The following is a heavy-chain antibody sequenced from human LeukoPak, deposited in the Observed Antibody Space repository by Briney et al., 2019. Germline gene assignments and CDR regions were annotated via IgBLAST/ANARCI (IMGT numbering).Heavy chain of an antibody. V-gene: IGHV4-59*01. Sequence: PSETLSLTCTVSGGSISSYYWSWIRQPPGKGLEWIGYIYCSGSTNYNPSLKSRVTISVDTSKNQFSLKLSSATAADTAVYYCARGYHDFSGYWLSYFDYWGQGTLVTVSS. CDR1: GGSISSYY. D-gene: IGHD3-22*01. CDR2: IYCSGST. CDR3: ARGYHDFSGYWLSYFDY. J-gene: IGHJ4*02.